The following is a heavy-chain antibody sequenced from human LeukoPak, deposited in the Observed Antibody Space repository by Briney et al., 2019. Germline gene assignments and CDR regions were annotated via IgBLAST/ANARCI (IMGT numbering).Heavy chain of an antibody. D-gene: IGHD3-10*01. J-gene: IGHJ4*02. V-gene: IGHV3-66*01. CDR2: IYSGGST. CDR1: GFTVSSNY. CDR3: AREGSRTMVRGVSGNHLDY. Sequence: GGSLRLSCAASGFTVSSNYMSWVRQAPGKGLEWVSVIYSGGSTYYADSVKGRFTISRDNSKNTLYPQMNSLRAEDTAVYYCAREGSRTMVRGVSGNHLDYWGQGTLVTVSS.